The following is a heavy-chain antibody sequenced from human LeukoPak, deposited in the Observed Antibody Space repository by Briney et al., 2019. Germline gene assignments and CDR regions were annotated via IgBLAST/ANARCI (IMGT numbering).Heavy chain of an antibody. CDR1: GFTFSTFA. J-gene: IGHJ6*03. V-gene: IGHV3-7*01. CDR2: IKQDGSEK. CDR3: ARDVSGYDYVLFYYYYYMDV. D-gene: IGHD5-12*01. Sequence: QAGGSLRLSCAASGFTFSTFAMIWVRQAPGKGLEWVANIKQDGSEKYYVDSVKGRLTISRDNAKNSLYLQMNSLRAEDTAVYYCARDVSGYDYVLFYYYYYMDVWGKGTTVTVSS.